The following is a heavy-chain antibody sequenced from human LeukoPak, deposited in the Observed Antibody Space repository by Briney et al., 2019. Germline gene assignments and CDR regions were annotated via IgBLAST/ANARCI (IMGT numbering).Heavy chain of an antibody. V-gene: IGHV4-59*08. D-gene: IGHD3-22*01. CDR2: IYYSGNT. Sequence: SETLSLTCTVSGVSISSYYWSWIRQPPGKGLEWIGYIYYSGNTNYNPSLKSRVTISLDTSKNQFSLKLSSVTAADTAVYYCARRSQADSSGYYYGYWGQGTLVTVSS. J-gene: IGHJ4*02. CDR3: ARRSQADSSGYYYGY. CDR1: GVSISSYY.